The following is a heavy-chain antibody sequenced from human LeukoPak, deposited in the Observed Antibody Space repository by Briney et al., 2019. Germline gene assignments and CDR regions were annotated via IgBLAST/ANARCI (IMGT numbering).Heavy chain of an antibody. V-gene: IGHV4-59*08. CDR3: ARHGNSGWYPYDY. Sequence: PSETLSLTCTVSGGSIGTYYWSWIRQPPGKGLEWIGYIYYSGSTNYNPSLKSRVTISVDTSKNQFSPKLSSVTAADTAVYYCARHGNSGWYPYDYWGQGTLVTVSS. J-gene: IGHJ4*02. CDR2: IYYSGST. D-gene: IGHD6-19*01. CDR1: GGSIGTYY.